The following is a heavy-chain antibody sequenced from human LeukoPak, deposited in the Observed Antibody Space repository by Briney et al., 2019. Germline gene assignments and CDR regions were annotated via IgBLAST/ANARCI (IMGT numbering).Heavy chain of an antibody. CDR1: GFTFSSYA. Sequence: GGSLRLSCEASGFTFSSYAMSWVRQAPGKGLEWVSAISGSGGSTYYADSVKGRFTISRDNSKNTLCLQMSSLRAEDTAVYYCAKPHSSGWYLPPQYCFDYWGQGTLVTVSS. CDR3: AKPHSSGWYLPPQYCFDY. V-gene: IGHV3-23*01. CDR2: ISGSGGST. J-gene: IGHJ4*02. D-gene: IGHD6-19*01.